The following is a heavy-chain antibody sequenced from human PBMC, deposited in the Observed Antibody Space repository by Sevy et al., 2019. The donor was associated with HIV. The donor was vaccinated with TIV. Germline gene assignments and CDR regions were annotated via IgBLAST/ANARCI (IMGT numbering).Heavy chain of an antibody. J-gene: IGHJ4*02. Sequence: GGSLRLSCAASGFTFSSYAMSWVRQAPGKGLEWVSAISGSGISTYYADSVKGRFTISRDNSKNTLYLQMNNLRAEDTAVSDCAKGIGYSGYETDYWGQGTLVTVSS. V-gene: IGHV3-23*01. D-gene: IGHD5-12*01. CDR3: AKGIGYSGYETDY. CDR2: ISGSGIST. CDR1: GFTFSSYA.